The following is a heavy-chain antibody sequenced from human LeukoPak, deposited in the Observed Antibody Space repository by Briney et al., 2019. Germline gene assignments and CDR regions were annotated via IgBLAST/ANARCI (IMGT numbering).Heavy chain of an antibody. CDR2: ISGRNENT. CDR3: AKGAPIYYFDY. D-gene: IGHD3-9*01. J-gene: IGHJ4*02. Sequence: GGSLRLSCAASGFTFSNYAMTWVRQVPGKGLEWVSRISGRNENTYYADSVKGRFTISRDNSKNTLYLQMNSLRAEDTAVYYCAKGAPIYYFDYWGQGTLVTVSS. V-gene: IGHV3-23*01. CDR1: GFTFSNYA.